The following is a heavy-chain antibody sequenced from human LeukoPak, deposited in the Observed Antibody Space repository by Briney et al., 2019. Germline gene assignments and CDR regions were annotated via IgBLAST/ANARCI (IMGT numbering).Heavy chain of an antibody. J-gene: IGHJ4*02. Sequence: PGGSLRLSCAASGFTFSSYEMNWVRQVPGKGLEWFSYISSSGSTIYYADSVKGRFTISRDNAKNALYLQMNSLRAEDTAVYYCARDGPYDSSGYFDYWGQGTLVTVSS. CDR1: GFTFSSYE. D-gene: IGHD3-22*01. CDR2: ISSSGSTI. CDR3: ARDGPYDSSGYFDY. V-gene: IGHV3-48*03.